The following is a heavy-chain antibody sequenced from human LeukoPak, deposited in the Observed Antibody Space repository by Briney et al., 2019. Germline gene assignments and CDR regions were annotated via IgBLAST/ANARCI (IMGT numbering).Heavy chain of an antibody. CDR2: INTNTGNP. J-gene: IGHJ5*02. V-gene: IGHV7-4-1*02. CDR1: GYTFTSYA. D-gene: IGHD3-9*01. CDR3: ARDHGLLRYFDWFPPENWFDP. Sequence: ASVKVSCKASGYTFTSYAMNWVRQAPGQGLEWMGWINTNTGNPTYAQGFTGRFVFSLDTSVSTAYLQISSLKAEDTAVYYCARDHGLLRYFDWFPPENWFDPWGQGTLVTVSS.